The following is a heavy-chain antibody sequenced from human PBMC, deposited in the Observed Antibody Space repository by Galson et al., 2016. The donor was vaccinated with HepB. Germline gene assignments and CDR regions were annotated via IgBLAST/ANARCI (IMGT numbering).Heavy chain of an antibody. CDR3: ARDHYYYNMDV. J-gene: IGHJ6*02. CDR2: IDSSGSTI. Sequence: SLRLSCAASEFSFRTYEMNWVRQAPGKGLDWISYIDSSGSTIYYADSVKGRFTISRDNAKNSLYLQMNSLRAEDTAVYYCARDHYYYNMDVWGQGTTVTVSS. CDR1: EFSFRTYE. V-gene: IGHV3-48*03.